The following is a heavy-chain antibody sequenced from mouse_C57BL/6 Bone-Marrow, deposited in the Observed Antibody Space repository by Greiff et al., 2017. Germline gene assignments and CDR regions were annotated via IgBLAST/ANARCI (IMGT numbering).Heavy chain of an antibody. CDR2: IYPRSGNT. D-gene: IGHD2-2*01. V-gene: IGHV1-81*01. Sequence: QVQLQQSGAELARPGASVKLSCKASGYTFTSYGISWVKQRTGQGLEWIGEIYPRSGNTYYNEKFKGKATLTADTSSSTAYMELRSLTSEDSAVYFCAREGYYYAMDYWGQGTSVTVSS. CDR1: GYTFTSYG. J-gene: IGHJ4*01. CDR3: AREGYYYAMDY.